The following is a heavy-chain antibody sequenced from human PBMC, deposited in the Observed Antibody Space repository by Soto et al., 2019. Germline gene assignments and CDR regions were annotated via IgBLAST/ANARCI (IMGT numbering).Heavy chain of an antibody. V-gene: IGHV4-39*01. CDR3: ARGHSDYYYAFDY. J-gene: IGHJ4*02. CDR2: IYYSGST. D-gene: IGHD3-22*01. CDR1: GSSMSSSSYY. Sequence: DTLSLTCTFSGSSMSSSSYYLGWLRQPPGKGLEWIGSIYYSGSTYYNPSLKSRVTISVDTSKNQFSLKLSSVTAADTAVYYCARGHSDYYYAFDYWGQGNLVTVSS.